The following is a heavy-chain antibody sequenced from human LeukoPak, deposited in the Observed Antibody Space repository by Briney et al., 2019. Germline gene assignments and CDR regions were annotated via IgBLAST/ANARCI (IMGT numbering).Heavy chain of an antibody. Sequence: PGGSLRLSCAASGFTFSRYAMSWVRQAPGKGLERVSAISGSGGSTYYADSVKGRFTISRDNSKNTLYLQMNSLRAEDTAVYYCAKVRGASRPRDAFDIWGQGTMVTVSS. J-gene: IGHJ3*02. CDR2: ISGSGGST. CDR1: GFTFSRYA. CDR3: AKVRGASRPRDAFDI. D-gene: IGHD1-26*01. V-gene: IGHV3-23*01.